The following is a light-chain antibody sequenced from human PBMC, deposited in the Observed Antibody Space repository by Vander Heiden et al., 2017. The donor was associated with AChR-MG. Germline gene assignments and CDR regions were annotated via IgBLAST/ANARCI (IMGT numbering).Light chain of an antibody. CDR1: KFGDKY. CDR2: QDS. J-gene: IGLJ1*01. CDR3: QAWDSSTAVYV. Sequence: SYDLTQPPSVSVSPGQTASITCSGDKFGDKYACWYQQKPGQSPVLVIYQDSKRPSGIPERFSGSNSGNTATLTISGTQAMDEADYYCQAWDSSTAVYVFGTGTKVTVL. V-gene: IGLV3-1*01.